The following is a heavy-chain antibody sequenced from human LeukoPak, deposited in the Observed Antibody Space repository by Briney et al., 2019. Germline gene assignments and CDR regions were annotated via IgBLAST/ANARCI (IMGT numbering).Heavy chain of an antibody. V-gene: IGHV4-34*01. CDR1: GGSFSGYY. J-gene: IGHJ5*02. Sequence: SETLSLTCAVYGGSFSGYYWSWIRQPPGKGLEGIGEINHSGSTNYNPSLKSRVTISVDTSKNQFSLKLSSVTAADTAVYYCARRGIQLWLRNWFDPWGQGTLVTVS. CDR2: INHSGST. CDR3: ARRGIQLWLRNWFDP. D-gene: IGHD5-18*01.